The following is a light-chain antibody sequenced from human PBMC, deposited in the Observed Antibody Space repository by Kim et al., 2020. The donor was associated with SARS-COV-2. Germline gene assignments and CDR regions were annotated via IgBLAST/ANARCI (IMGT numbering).Light chain of an antibody. CDR1: ISNIGSHS. Sequence: GQRVTISCSGSISNIGSHSVYWYQQFPGTAPKRLIYRNDQRPSGVPDRFSGSKSGTSASLAISGLRSADEADYYCAARDDTQSGFLFGGGTKVTVL. CDR2: RND. V-gene: IGLV1-47*01. J-gene: IGLJ1*01. CDR3: AARDDTQSGFL.